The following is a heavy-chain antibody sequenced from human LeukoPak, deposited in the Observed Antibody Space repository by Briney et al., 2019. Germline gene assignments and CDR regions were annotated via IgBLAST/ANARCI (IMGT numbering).Heavy chain of an antibody. Sequence: GGSLRLSCAASGFTFSKAWMYWVRQAPGKGLEWVGRIKSKTDDGTTDYAAPVKGRFTISRDDSKNTLFLQMNSLKTEDTATYYCTTPKYSGYDFYFWGQGTLVTVSS. CDR3: TTPKYSGYDFYF. CDR1: GFTFSKAW. J-gene: IGHJ4*02. V-gene: IGHV3-15*07. D-gene: IGHD5-12*01. CDR2: IKSKTDDGTT.